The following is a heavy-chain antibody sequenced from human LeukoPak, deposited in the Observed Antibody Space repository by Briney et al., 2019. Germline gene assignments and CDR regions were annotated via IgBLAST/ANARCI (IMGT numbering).Heavy chain of an antibody. D-gene: IGHD3-10*01. CDR1: GGSISSSSYY. CDR3: AGRFAPSGNDGFDI. J-gene: IGHJ3*02. Sequence: SETLSLTCNVSGGSISSSSYYWGWIRQPPGKGLEWIGSIYYSGSTYYNPSLKGRVTISVDTSENQLSLKLRSVTAADTAVYYCAGRFAPSGNDGFDIWGQGTMVTVSS. V-gene: IGHV4-39*01. CDR2: IYYSGST.